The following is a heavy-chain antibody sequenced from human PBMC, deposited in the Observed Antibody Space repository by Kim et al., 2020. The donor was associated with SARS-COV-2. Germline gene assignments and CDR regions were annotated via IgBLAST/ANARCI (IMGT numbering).Heavy chain of an antibody. CDR2: INPNSGGT. D-gene: IGHD2-15*01. V-gene: IGHV1-2*02. CDR1: GYTFTGYY. CDR3: ATVVAARDVFDY. Sequence: ASVKVSCKASGYTFTGYYMHWVRQAPGQGLEWMGWINPNSGGTNYAQKFQGRVTMTRDTSISTAYMELSRLRSDDTAVYYCATVVAARDVFDYWGQGTLVTVSS. J-gene: IGHJ4*02.